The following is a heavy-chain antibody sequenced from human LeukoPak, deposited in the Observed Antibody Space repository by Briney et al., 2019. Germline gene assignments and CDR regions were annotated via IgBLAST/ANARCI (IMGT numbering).Heavy chain of an antibody. Sequence: PSETLSLTCTVSGGSISSYYWSWIRQPPGKGLEWIGSIYYSGGTYYNPSLKSRVTISVDTSKNQFSLKLSSVTAADTAVYYCARATGYSSGWYWDYYYMDVWGKGTTVTVSS. D-gene: IGHD6-19*01. V-gene: IGHV4-39*07. CDR3: ARATGYSSGWYWDYYYMDV. CDR2: IYYSGGT. CDR1: GGSISSYY. J-gene: IGHJ6*03.